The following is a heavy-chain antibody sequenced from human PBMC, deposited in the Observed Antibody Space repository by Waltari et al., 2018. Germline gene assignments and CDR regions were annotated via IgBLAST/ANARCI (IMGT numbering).Heavy chain of an antibody. CDR3: ARDIIAPRPDGFDV. CDR1: GGSISRSAYY. J-gene: IGHJ3*01. CDR2: IYPSGDT. Sequence: QLQLQESGPGLVKSSETLSLTCAVSGGSISRSAYYWVWLRQPPGKELEWIGSIYPSGDTYYHASLESRVRVSVDRSSNHFSMTLSSVTAADTAVYYCARDIIAPRPDGFDVWGQGTLVTVSA. D-gene: IGHD6-6*01. V-gene: IGHV4-39*02.